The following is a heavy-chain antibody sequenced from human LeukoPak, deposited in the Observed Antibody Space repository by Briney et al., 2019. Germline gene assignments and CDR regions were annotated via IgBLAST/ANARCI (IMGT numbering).Heavy chain of an antibody. Sequence: GGSLRLSCAASGFTFSSYSMNWVRQAPGKGLEWVSSISSSSSYIYYADSVKGRFTISRDNAKNSLYLQMNSLRAEDTAVYYCARGESGPYSSGWYFFYWGQGTLVTVSS. CDR1: GFTFSSYS. J-gene: IGHJ4*02. D-gene: IGHD6-19*01. CDR2: ISSSSSYI. CDR3: ARGESGPYSSGWYFFY. V-gene: IGHV3-21*01.